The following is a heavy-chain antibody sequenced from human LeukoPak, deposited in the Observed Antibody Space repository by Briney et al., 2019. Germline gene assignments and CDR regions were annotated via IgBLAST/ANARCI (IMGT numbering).Heavy chain of an antibody. D-gene: IGHD2-21*01. CDR1: GGSISIYY. Sequence: PSETLSLTCSFSGGSISIYYWSWIRQPAGKGLEWIGRIFTSGSTNYNPSLKNRVTMSIDTSKNEFSLKLSSVTAADTAVYFCARGIYGDYGLGYWGQGTLVTVSS. J-gene: IGHJ4*02. CDR3: ARGIYGDYGLGY. V-gene: IGHV4-4*07. CDR2: IFTSGST.